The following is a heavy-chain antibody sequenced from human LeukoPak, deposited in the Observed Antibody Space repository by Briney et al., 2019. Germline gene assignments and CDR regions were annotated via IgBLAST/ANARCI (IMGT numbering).Heavy chain of an antibody. Sequence: PGGSLRLSCAASGFPFSSYGMHWVRQAPGKGLEWVAVISSDGNNKNYVDSVKGRFTFSRDNSKNTLYLQMNSLRAEDTAVYYCAKGNDIGGYYYPHFDYWGQGTLVTVSS. CDR3: AKGNDIGGYYYPHFDY. CDR2: ISSDGNNK. J-gene: IGHJ4*02. CDR1: GFPFSSYG. D-gene: IGHD3-22*01. V-gene: IGHV3-30*18.